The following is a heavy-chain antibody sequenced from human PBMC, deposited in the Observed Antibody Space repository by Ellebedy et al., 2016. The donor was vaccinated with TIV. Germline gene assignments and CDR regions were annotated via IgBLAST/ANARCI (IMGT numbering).Heavy chain of an antibody. CDR3: ARTLIGMVDF. Sequence: SETLSLXCAVSGGSFSGYYWTWIRQPPGKGLEWIGETNHVGKTRRNSSLKSRITISVETSRNQFSLKLTSVTAADTATYYCARTLIGMVDFWGQGVLVTVSS. V-gene: IGHV4-34*01. D-gene: IGHD1-14*01. CDR2: TNHVGKT. CDR1: GGSFSGYY. J-gene: IGHJ4*02.